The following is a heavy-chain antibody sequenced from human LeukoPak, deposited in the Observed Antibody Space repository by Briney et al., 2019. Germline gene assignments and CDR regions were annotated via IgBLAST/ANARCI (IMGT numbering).Heavy chain of an antibody. V-gene: IGHV1-8*01. CDR2: MNPNSGNT. J-gene: IGHJ4*02. CDR3: ARSTYGDYDLYFDY. CDR1: GYTFTSYD. D-gene: IGHD4-17*01. Sequence: ASVKVSCKASGYTFTSYDINWVRQATGQGLEWMGWMNPNSGNTGYAQKFQGRVTVTRNTSISTAYMELSSLRSEDTAVYYCARSTYGDYDLYFDYWGQGTLVTVSS.